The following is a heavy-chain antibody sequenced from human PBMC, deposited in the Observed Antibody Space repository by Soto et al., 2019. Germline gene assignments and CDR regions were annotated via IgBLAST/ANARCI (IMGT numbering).Heavy chain of an antibody. CDR2: IYYSGST. CDR1: GGSISSYY. J-gene: IGHJ5*02. CDR3: ASVQTYYDFWSGYYGTYNWFDP. Sequence: SETLSLTCTVSGGSISSYYWSWIRQPPGKGLEWIGYIYYSGSTNYNPSLKSRVTISVDTSKNQFSLKLSSVTAADTAVYYCASVQTYYDFWSGYYGTYNWFDPWGQGTLVTVSS. D-gene: IGHD3-3*01. V-gene: IGHV4-59*01.